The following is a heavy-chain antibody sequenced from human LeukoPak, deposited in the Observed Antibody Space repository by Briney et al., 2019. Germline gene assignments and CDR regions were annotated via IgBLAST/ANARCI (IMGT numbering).Heavy chain of an antibody. CDR3: ARGWPLPAAFDI. Sequence: SETLSLTCTVSGGSISSSSYYWGWIRQPPGKGLEWIGSIYYSGSAYYNPPLKSRVTISVDTSKNQFSLKLSSVTAADTAVYYCARGWPLPAAFDIWGQGTMVTVSS. CDR2: IYYSGSA. V-gene: IGHV4-39*07. CDR1: GGSISSSSYY. D-gene: IGHD5-24*01. J-gene: IGHJ3*02.